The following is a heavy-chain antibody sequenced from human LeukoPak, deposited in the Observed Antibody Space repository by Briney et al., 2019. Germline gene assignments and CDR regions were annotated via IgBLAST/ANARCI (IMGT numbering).Heavy chain of an antibody. J-gene: IGHJ1*01. D-gene: IGHD3-10*01. Sequence: GESLRLSCAASGFTFTTYWLGWVRQPPGKGLEWVANIKQDGTAKYYVDSVKGRFTISRDNAKNSLYLQMNSLRAEDTALYYCVRGITMFQHWGQGTLVTVSS. CDR2: IKQDGTAK. CDR1: GFTFTTYW. V-gene: IGHV3-7*03. CDR3: VRGITMFQH.